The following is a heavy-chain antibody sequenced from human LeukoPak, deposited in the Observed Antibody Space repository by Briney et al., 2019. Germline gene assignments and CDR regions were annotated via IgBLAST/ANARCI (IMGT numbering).Heavy chain of an antibody. Sequence: SETLSLTCPVSGGSIISSDYHWGWVRQPPGKGLEWIGTISYSGNTDYNPSLRSRVTISVDTSNNQFSLRLGPVTAADTAVYHCARHCCSGPAKRVFDIWGQGTMVTVSS. CDR1: GGSIISSDYH. D-gene: IGHD2-15*01. V-gene: IGHV4-39*01. CDR2: ISYSGNT. J-gene: IGHJ3*02. CDR3: ARHCCSGPAKRVFDI.